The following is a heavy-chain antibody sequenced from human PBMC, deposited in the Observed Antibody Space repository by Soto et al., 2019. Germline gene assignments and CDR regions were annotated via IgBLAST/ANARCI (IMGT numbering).Heavy chain of an antibody. D-gene: IGHD6-6*01. V-gene: IGHV1-18*04. CDR3: ARTRVARPGYYGMDV. CDR1: GYNFFSYG. J-gene: IGHJ6*02. Sequence: ASVNVSCKASGYNFFSYGISWVRQAPGQGLEWMGWITAYNNKTKFDQRLQGRVTLTTDTSTTTAYMELRSLRSDDTSVYYCARTRVARPGYYGMDVRRQGPTVPVCS. CDR2: ITAYNNKT.